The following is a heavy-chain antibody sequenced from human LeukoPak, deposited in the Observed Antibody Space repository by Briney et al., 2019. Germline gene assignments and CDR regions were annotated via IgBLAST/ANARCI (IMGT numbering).Heavy chain of an antibody. CDR3: ARAAYSSSPDN. Sequence: GGSLRLSCAASGFTFSGYDMTWVRQAPGRGREWVSYISPSSSIIYYADSVKGRFTISRDNAKNSLYLQMSSLRDEDTAVYYCARAAYSSSPDNWGQGTLVTVSS. J-gene: IGHJ4*02. CDR2: ISPSSSII. CDR1: GFTFSGYD. V-gene: IGHV3-48*02. D-gene: IGHD6-13*01.